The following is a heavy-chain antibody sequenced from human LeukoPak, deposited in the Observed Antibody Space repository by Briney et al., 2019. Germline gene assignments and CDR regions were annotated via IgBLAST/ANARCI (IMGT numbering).Heavy chain of an antibody. V-gene: IGHV3-72*01. Sequence: GGSRRLSCAASGFIFSDHYMDWVRQAPGKGLEWVGRTRNEANIYTTKYAASVKGRFTISRDDSKNSLYLQMNSLKTEDTAVYYCASPVGATTVRAFDIWGQGTMVTVSS. CDR2: TRNEANIYTT. CDR1: GFIFSDHY. D-gene: IGHD1-26*01. J-gene: IGHJ3*02. CDR3: ASPVGATTVRAFDI.